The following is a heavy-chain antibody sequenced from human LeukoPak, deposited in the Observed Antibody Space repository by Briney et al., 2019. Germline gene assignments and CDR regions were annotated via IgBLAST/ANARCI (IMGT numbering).Heavy chain of an antibody. CDR2: LYSGNT. Sequence: PSETLSLTCTVSGGSISSSSYYWGWIRQPPGKGLEWIGSLYSGNTYYNPSLKSRVTISVDTSKNQFSLKMSSVTAADTAVCYCARDTVGATFPGAFDIWGQGTMVTVSA. CDR1: GGSISSSSYY. J-gene: IGHJ3*02. CDR3: ARDTVGATFPGAFDI. V-gene: IGHV4-39*07. D-gene: IGHD1-26*01.